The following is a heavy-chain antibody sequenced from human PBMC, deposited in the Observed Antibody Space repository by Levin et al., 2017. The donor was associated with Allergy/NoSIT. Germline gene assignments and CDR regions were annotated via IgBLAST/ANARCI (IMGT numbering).Heavy chain of an antibody. CDR2: IDPSDSYT. Sequence: RGESLKISCKGSGYSFTSYWISWVRQMPGKGLEWMGRIDPSDSYTNYSPSFQGHVTISADKSISTAYLQWSSLKASDTAMYYCARHRGSSGWYYPIDYWGQGTLVTVSS. D-gene: IGHD6-19*01. CDR3: ARHRGSSGWYYPIDY. CDR1: GYSFTSYW. V-gene: IGHV5-10-1*01. J-gene: IGHJ4*02.